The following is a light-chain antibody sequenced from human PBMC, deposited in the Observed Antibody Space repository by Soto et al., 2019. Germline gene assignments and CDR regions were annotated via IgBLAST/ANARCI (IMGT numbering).Light chain of an antibody. V-gene: IGKV3-15*01. CDR1: QSVSSN. CDR2: GAS. Sequence: DTVMTQSPATLSVSPGERATLSCRASQSVSSNLAWYQQKPGQAPRLLIYGASTRATGIPARFSGRGSGTEFTLTISSLQSEDFAVYYYQQYNNWPPYTFGQGTKLEIK. J-gene: IGKJ2*01. CDR3: QQYNNWPPYT.